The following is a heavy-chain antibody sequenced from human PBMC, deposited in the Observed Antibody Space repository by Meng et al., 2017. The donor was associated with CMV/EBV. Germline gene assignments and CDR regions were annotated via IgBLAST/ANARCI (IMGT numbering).Heavy chain of an antibody. CDR2: ISSSGSTI. CDR1: GFTFSSYE. Sequence: GGSLRLSCAASGFTFSSYEMNWVRQAPGKGLEWVSYISSSGSTIYYADSVKGRFTISRDNAKNSLYLQMNSLRAEDTAVYYCARPNLFGVVDYWGQGTLVTVSS. V-gene: IGHV3-48*03. D-gene: IGHD3-3*01. J-gene: IGHJ4*02. CDR3: ARPNLFGVVDY.